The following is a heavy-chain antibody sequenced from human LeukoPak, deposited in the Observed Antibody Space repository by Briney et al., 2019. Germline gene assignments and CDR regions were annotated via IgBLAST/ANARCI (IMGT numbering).Heavy chain of an antibody. V-gene: IGHV1-2*02. CDR3: ARALYGDYLDY. Sequence: ASVKVSCKASGYTFTGHYIHWVRQAPGQGLEWMGWINPNRGGTNSAQKFQGRVTMTRDTSISTAYMELSRLRSDDTAVYYCARALYGDYLDYWGQGTLVTVSS. CDR2: INPNRGGT. D-gene: IGHD4-17*01. J-gene: IGHJ4*02. CDR1: GYTFTGHY.